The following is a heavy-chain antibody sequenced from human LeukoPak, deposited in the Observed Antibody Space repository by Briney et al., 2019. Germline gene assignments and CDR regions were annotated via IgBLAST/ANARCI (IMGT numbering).Heavy chain of an antibody. CDR3: ARHPMGGRYDDTGAPLDTLDL. CDR2: IYPGDSET. J-gene: IGHJ3*01. V-gene: IGHV5-51*01. CDR1: GYRFSNYW. Sequence: KPGESLKISCKGFGYRFSNYWIAWVRQMPGKGLEWMGIIYPGDSETRYRRSFQGQVIVSADKSISTAYVQWSSLKASDTAMYFCARHPMGGRYDDTGAPLDTLDLWGQGTMVIVSS. D-gene: IGHD3-22*01.